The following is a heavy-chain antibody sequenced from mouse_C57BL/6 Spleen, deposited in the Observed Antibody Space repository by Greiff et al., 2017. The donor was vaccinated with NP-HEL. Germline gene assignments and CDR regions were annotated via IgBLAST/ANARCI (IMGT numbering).Heavy chain of an antibody. CDR1: GFTFSDAW. CDR2: IRNKANNPAT. V-gene: IGHV6-6*01. D-gene: IGHD2-1*01. Sequence: DVMLVESGGGLVQPGGSMKLSCAASGFTFSDAWMDWVRQSPEKGLEWVAEIRNKANNPATYYAESVKGRFTISRDDSKSNVYLQMNSLRAEDTGMYYWTRGDYGNYDVYYAMDYWGQGTSVTVSS. CDR3: TRGDYGNYDVYYAMDY. J-gene: IGHJ4*01.